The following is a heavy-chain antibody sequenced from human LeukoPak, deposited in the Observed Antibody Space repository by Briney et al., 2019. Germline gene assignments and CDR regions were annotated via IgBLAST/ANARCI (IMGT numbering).Heavy chain of an antibody. V-gene: IGHV4-34*01. Sequence: SETLSLTCAVYGGSFSGYYWSWLRQPPGKGLEWIGEINHSGSTNYNPSLKSRVTISVDTSKNQFSLKLSSVTAADTAVYYCARSITIFGVVITMYFDYWGQGTLVTVSS. D-gene: IGHD3-3*01. CDR2: INHSGST. J-gene: IGHJ4*02. CDR3: ARSITIFGVVITMYFDY. CDR1: GGSFSGYY.